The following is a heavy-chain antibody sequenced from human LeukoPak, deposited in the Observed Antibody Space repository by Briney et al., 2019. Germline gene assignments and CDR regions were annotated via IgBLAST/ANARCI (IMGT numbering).Heavy chain of an antibody. CDR2: ISWNSGSI. V-gene: IGHV3-9*01. CDR1: GFTFDDYG. CDR3: AKTPNRYYGSRLDYFDY. D-gene: IGHD3-3*01. Sequence: PGGSLRLSCVASGFTFDDYGMHWVRQAPGKGLEWVSSISWNSGSIGYADSVKGRFTISRDNSKNTLYLQMNSLRAEDTAVYYCAKTPNRYYGSRLDYFDYWGQGTLVTVSS. J-gene: IGHJ4*02.